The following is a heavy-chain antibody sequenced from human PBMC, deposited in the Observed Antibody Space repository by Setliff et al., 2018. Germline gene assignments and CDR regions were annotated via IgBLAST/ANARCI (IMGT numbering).Heavy chain of an antibody. D-gene: IGHD2-2*01. Sequence: PGGSLRLSCAASGFTFTAYTMNWVRQAPGQGLEWVASIDTCSYWIYYADSVKGRSAISRDNAENSLYLQMNSLRAEDTAVYYCARSESCGSTHCSPYDYWGQGTLVTVSS. V-gene: IGHV3-21*01. CDR2: IDTCSYWI. J-gene: IGHJ4*02. CDR1: GFTFTAYT. CDR3: ARSESCGSTHCSPYDY.